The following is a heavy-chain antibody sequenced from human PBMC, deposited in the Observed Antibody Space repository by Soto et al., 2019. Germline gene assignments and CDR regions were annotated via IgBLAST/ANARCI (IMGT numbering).Heavy chain of an antibody. J-gene: IGHJ3*02. CDR1: GFTFTSYG. D-gene: IGHD5-12*01. V-gene: IGHV3-30*18. CDR2: ISYDGSNK. CDR3: AKAVATVLGCAFDI. Sequence: QVQLVESGGGVVQPGRSLRLSCAASGFTFTSYGMHWVRQAPGKGLEWVAVISYDGSNKYYADSVQGRFTISRDNSKNTMYLEMNSLRAEDTAVYHCAKAVATVLGCAFDIWRQGTVVTVSS.